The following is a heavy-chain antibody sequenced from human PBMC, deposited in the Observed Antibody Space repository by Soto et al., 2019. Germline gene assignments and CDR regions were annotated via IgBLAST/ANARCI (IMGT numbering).Heavy chain of an antibody. CDR1: GYSISSSNW. CDR2: IYYTGST. D-gene: IGHD3-3*01. CDR3: ARGQLLRFDVFDI. J-gene: IGHJ3*02. Sequence: SETLSLTCAVSGYSISSSNWWGWIRQPPGKGLEWIGYIYYTGSTHYNPSLKSRVTMSVDTSKNQFSLKLSSVTAVDTAVYYCARGQLLRFDVFDIWGHGTMVTVSS. V-gene: IGHV4-28*03.